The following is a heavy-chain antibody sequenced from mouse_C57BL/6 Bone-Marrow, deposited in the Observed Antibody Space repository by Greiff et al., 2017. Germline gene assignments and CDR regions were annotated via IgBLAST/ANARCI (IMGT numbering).Heavy chain of an antibody. CDR1: GFTFSSYA. D-gene: IGHD4-1*01. J-gene: IGHJ2*01. Sequence: EVQRVESGGGLVKPGGSLKLSCAASGFTFSSYAMSWVRQTPEKRLEWVATISDGGSYTYYPDNVKGRFTISRDNAKNNLYLQMSDLKSEDTAMYYGARDGLLGRGYFDYWGQGTTLTVSS. V-gene: IGHV5-4*01. CDR2: ISDGGSYT. CDR3: ARDGLLGRGYFDY.